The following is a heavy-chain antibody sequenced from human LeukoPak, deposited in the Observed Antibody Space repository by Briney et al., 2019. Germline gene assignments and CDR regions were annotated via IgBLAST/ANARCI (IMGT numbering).Heavy chain of an antibody. CDR2: ISSSSSTI. V-gene: IGHV3-48*02. Sequence: GVSLRLSCAASGFTFISYSINWVGQAPGKGLEGVSYISSSSSTIYYEDSVQGRFTISRDNAKTSLHLQMNSLRDEDTAVYYCARDRANSGSYYWDYWGQGTLVTVSS. CDR3: ARDRANSGSYYWDY. CDR1: GFTFISYS. D-gene: IGHD1-26*01. J-gene: IGHJ4*02.